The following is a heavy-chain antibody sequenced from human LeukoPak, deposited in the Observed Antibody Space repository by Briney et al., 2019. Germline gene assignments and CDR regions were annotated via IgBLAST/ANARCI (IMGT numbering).Heavy chain of an antibody. CDR2: VSSSGGHT. J-gene: IGHJ4*02. V-gene: IGHV3-23*01. CDR1: GFTFSSFG. Sequence: PGGSLRLSCAASGFTFSSFGMSWVRQAPGKGLEWVSAVSSSGGHTFYADSVKGRFTISRDNSKSTLYLQMNSLRAEDTAVYYCAKKNYHRFDYWGRGTLVIVSS. CDR3: AKKNYHRFDY. D-gene: IGHD5-24*01.